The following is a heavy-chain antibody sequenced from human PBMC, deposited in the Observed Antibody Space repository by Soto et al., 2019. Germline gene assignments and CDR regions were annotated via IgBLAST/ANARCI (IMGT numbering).Heavy chain of an antibody. CDR2: IYPSDSDT. Sequence: GESLKISCKGSGYTVTTYWIGWVRQMPGKGLEWMGIIYPSDSDTRYSPSFQGQVTISADNSISTAYLQWSSLKASDTAMYYCGRLYGTYFTSWGQGTQVTVSS. V-gene: IGHV5-51*01. CDR3: GRLYGTYFTS. J-gene: IGHJ4*02. CDR1: GYTVTTYW. D-gene: IGHD2-2*02.